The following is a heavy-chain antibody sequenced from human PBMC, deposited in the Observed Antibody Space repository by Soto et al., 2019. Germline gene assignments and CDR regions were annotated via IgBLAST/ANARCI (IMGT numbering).Heavy chain of an antibody. V-gene: IGHV3-23*01. D-gene: IGHD1-26*01. CDR2: ISGSGGTT. CDR1: GFTFNTYA. J-gene: IGHJ4*02. Sequence: PGGSLRLSCAAAGFTFNTYAMTWVRQAPGKGLEWVSAISGSGGTTYYADPVKGRVTISRDNSKNTLFLEMNSLRADDKAVYYCAKGLVGGSLYYSDYRGKGTLVTVSS. CDR3: AKGLVGGSLYYSDY.